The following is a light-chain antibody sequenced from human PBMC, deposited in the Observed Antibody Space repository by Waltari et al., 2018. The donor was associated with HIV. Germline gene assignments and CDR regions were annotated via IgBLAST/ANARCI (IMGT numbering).Light chain of an antibody. CDR1: SSDVGGYKY. V-gene: IGLV2-14*01. Sequence: QSALTQPASVSGSPGQSITISCTGTSSDVGGYKYVSWYQQYPGKAPKLMIYEVSNRPSGCSTRFSGSKSGNTASLTISGLQAEDEADYYCSSYTSSSTYVFGTGTKVTVL. CDR3: SSYTSSSTYV. J-gene: IGLJ1*01. CDR2: EVS.